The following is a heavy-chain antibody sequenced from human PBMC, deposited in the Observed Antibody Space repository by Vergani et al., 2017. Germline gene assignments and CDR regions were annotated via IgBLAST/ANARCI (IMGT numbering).Heavy chain of an antibody. CDR1: GFTFSSYG. V-gene: IGHV3-30*02. J-gene: IGHJ5*02. Sequence: QVQLVESGGGVVQPGGSLRLSCAASGFTFSSYGMHWVRQAPGKGLEWVAFIRYDGSNKYYADSVKGRFTISRDNSKNTLYLQMNILRAEDTAVYYCAKSLTGSSGWINWFDPWGQGTLVTVSS. D-gene: IGHD6-19*01. CDR3: AKSLTGSSGWINWFDP. CDR2: IRYDGSNK.